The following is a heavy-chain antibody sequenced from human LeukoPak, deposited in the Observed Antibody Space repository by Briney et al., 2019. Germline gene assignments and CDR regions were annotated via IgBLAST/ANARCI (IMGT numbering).Heavy chain of an antibody. J-gene: IGHJ1*01. V-gene: IGHV1-2*02. CDR3: SRDSVDSSGQGALQH. D-gene: IGHD3-22*01. CDR2: VNTNSGGT. CDR1: GYTFTEHS. Sequence: ASVKVSCKASGYTFTEHSLYWVRQAPGQGLEWVGWVNTNSGGTSYAQRFQGRVTMTRDTSINTAYMELNRLTSEDTAVYYCSRDSVDSSGQGALQHRGQGTLVTVSS.